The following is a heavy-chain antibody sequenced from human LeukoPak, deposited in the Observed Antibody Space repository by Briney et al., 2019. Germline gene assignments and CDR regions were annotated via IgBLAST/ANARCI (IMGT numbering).Heavy chain of an antibody. D-gene: IGHD3-10*01. V-gene: IGHV3-33*01. CDR2: IWYDGSNK. Sequence: GGSLRLSCAASGFTFRSYGMHWVRQAPGKGLEWVAVIWYDGSNKYYADSVKGRFTISRDNSKNTLYLQMNSLRAEDTAVYYCARDSGMIGWFDPWGQGILVTVSS. CDR1: GFTFRSYG. J-gene: IGHJ5*02. CDR3: ARDSGMIGWFDP.